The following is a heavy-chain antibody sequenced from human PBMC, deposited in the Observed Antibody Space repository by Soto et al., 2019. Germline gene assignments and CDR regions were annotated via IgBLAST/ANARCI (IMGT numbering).Heavy chain of an antibody. CDR3: AKSITISPNWFDP. CDR2: INDSGGST. CDR1: GFTFSSYA. Sequence: AVGSLRLSCAASGFTFSSYAMNWVRQAPGKGLEWVSTINDSGGSTYYIDSVKGRFTISRDNSKNTLYLQMNSLRADDTAVYYCAKSITISPNWFDPWGQGTLVTVSS. D-gene: IGHD3-3*01. V-gene: IGHV3-23*01. J-gene: IGHJ5*02.